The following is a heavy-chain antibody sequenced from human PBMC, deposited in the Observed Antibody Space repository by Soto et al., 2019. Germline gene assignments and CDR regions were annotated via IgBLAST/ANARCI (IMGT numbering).Heavy chain of an antibody. Sequence: QVQLQESGPGLVKPSQTLSLTCTVSGGSISSGGYYWSWIRQHPGKGLEWIGYIYYSGSTYYNPSLKSRVSISVDTSKNQFSLKLSSVTAADTAVYYCARGGRRSPVMDVWGQGTTVTVSS. V-gene: IGHV4-31*03. CDR3: ARGGRRSPVMDV. J-gene: IGHJ6*02. CDR2: IYYSGST. CDR1: GGSISSGGYY.